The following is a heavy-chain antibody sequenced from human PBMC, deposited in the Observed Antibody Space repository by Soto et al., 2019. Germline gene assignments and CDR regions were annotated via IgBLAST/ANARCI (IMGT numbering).Heavy chain of an antibody. CDR3: ARDAEDYYDILTAVDY. J-gene: IGHJ4*02. V-gene: IGHV1-18*01. Sequence: ASVKVSCKASGYTFTSYGISWVRQAPGQGLEWMGWISAYNGNTNYAQKLQGRVTMTTDTSTSTAYMELRSLRSDDTAVYYGARDAEDYYDILTAVDYWGQGTLVTVSS. CDR1: GYTFTSYG. D-gene: IGHD3-9*01. CDR2: ISAYNGNT.